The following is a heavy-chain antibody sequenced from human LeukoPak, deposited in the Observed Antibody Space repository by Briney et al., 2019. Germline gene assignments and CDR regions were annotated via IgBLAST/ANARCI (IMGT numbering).Heavy chain of an antibody. Sequence: SETLSLTCNVSGYSISSGYYWGWIRQPPGKGLEWIGNIFHSGSTHYNPSLKSRVTISVDTSNNQFSLKLSSVTAADTAVYYCARVARRYSSSSPPGFYYYYYYMDVWGKGTTVTVSS. CDR1: GYSISSGYY. CDR3: ARVARRYSSSSPPGFYYYYYYMDV. CDR2: IFHSGST. D-gene: IGHD6-6*01. J-gene: IGHJ6*03. V-gene: IGHV4-38-2*02.